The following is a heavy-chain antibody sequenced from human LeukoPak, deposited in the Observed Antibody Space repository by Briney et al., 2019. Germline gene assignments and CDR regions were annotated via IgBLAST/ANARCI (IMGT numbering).Heavy chain of an antibody. D-gene: IGHD6-19*01. CDR2: IIPIFGTA. J-gene: IGHJ6*03. V-gene: IGHV1-69*01. CDR3: ARGLKNSSGWTGENYYMDV. CDR1: GGTFSSYA. Sequence: SVKVSCKASGGTFSSYAISWVRQAPGQGLEWMRGIIPIFGTANYAQKFQGRVTITADESTSTAYMELSSLRSEDTAVYYCARGLKNSSGWTGENYYMDVWGKGTTVTVSS.